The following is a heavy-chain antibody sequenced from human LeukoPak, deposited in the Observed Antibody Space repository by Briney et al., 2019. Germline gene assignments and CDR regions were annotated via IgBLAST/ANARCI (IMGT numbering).Heavy chain of an antibody. CDR3: ARNVSGQYFDI. V-gene: IGHV3-23*01. CDR2: ISGSGDST. CDR1: GLTFSSYA. D-gene: IGHD2/OR15-2a*01. J-gene: IGHJ2*01. Sequence: GGSLRLSCAASGLTFSSYAMNWVSQPPGKGRECISAISGSGDSTYYAESVKGRFTISRDNSKNTLYRQMNSLRTEDTAVYYCARNVSGQYFDIWGRGTLVTVSS.